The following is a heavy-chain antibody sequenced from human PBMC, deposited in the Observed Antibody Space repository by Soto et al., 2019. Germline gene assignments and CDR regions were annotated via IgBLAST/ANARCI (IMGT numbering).Heavy chain of an antibody. CDR2: IIPIFGTA. J-gene: IGHJ6*02. D-gene: IGHD2-2*01. CDR1: GGTFSNYA. CDR3: AREGLVLVPTTVNSDYYYYAMDV. V-gene: IGHV1-69*13. Sequence: SVKVSCKASGGTFSNYAISWVRQAPGQGLEWMGGIIPIFGTANYAQKFQGRVTITADESTNTAYMELSSLRSEDTAVYYCAREGLVLVPTTVNSDYYYYAMDVWGQGTTVTVSS.